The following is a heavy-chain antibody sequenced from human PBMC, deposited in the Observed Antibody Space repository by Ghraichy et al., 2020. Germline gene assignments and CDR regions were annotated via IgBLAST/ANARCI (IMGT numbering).Heavy chain of an antibody. J-gene: IGHJ4*02. CDR2: ISYDGSNK. V-gene: IGHV3-30*18. CDR1: RFTFSTYG. Sequence: LSLTCAASRFTFSTYGMHWVRQAPGKGLEWVAVISYDGSNKYYADSVKGRFIISRDNSKNTLYLQMNSLRAEDTAVYYCAKGASYGSGSYYVDYWGQGTLVTVSS. D-gene: IGHD3-10*01. CDR3: AKGASYGSGSYYVDY.